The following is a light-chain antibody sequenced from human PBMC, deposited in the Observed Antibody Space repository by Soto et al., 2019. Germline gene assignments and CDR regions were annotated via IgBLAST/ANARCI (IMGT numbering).Light chain of an antibody. J-gene: IGKJ2*01. CDR3: HQYGSSLGT. Sequence: EIVLTQSPVTLSLSPGEGATLSCRASQSVTGTNLAWYQQRAGQAPRLLIYDAVRRATGIPDRFSGSGSGTDFTLTISRLEPEDLAVYYCHQYGSSLGTFGQGTKVDIK. CDR1: QSVTGTN. V-gene: IGKV3-20*01. CDR2: DAV.